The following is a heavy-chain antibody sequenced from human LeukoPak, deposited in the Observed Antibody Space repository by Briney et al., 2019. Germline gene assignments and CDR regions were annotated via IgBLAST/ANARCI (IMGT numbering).Heavy chain of an antibody. J-gene: IGHJ4*02. D-gene: IGHD4-17*01. Sequence: PSETLSLTCTVSGGSIRSGDYYWSWIRQPAGKGLEWIGRTYSGGRTNYNPSLRSRVTISLDTSKNEFYLKLSSVTAADTAVYYCARDVNRYGDFGFDYWGQGTLVTVSS. CDR2: TYSGGRT. V-gene: IGHV4-61*02. CDR3: ARDVNRYGDFGFDY. CDR1: GGSIRSGDYY.